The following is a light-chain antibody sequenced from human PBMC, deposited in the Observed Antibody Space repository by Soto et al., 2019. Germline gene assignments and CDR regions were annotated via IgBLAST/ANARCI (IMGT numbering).Light chain of an antibody. CDR3: QQYGDSPWT. CDR1: QSVRNSH. Sequence: EIVLTQSPGTLSLSPGERATLSCRASQSVRNSHLAWYQQKPGQPPRLLISRAASRAPGIPDRFSGSGSGTGFTLSISKLEPEDSALYYCQQYGDSPWTVGLGTKVDIK. CDR2: RAA. J-gene: IGKJ1*01. V-gene: IGKV3-20*01.